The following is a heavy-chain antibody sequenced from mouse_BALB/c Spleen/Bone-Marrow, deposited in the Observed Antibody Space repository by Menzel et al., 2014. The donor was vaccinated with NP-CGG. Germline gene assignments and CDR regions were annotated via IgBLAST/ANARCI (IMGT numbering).Heavy chain of an antibody. CDR3: ASHNWDYAMDY. V-gene: IGHV1-14*01. J-gene: IGHJ4*01. Sequence: VQLQQSGPELVKPGASVKMSCKASGYTFTSYVMHWVKQKPGQGLEWIGYINPYNDGTKYNEKFKGKATLTSDKSSSTAYMELSSLTSEDSAFYYGASHNWDYAMDYWGQGTSVTVSS. CDR2: INPYNDGT. D-gene: IGHD4-1*02. CDR1: GYTFTSYV.